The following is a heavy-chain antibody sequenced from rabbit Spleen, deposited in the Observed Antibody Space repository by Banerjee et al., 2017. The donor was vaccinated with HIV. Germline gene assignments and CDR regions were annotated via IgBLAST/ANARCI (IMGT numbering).Heavy chain of an antibody. Sequence: QSLEESGGDLVKPGASLTLTCIASGGSFSGNSYMCWVRQAPGKGLEWIAFIDTGSSGFTYFASWAKGRFSISKTSSTTVTLQMTSLTAADTAAYFCARDTSSSFSSCSMDLWGPGTLVTVS. CDR2: IDTGSSGFT. D-gene: IGHD1-1*01. J-gene: IGHJ6*01. CDR1: GGSFSGNSY. V-gene: IGHV1S40*01. CDR3: ARDTSSSFSSCSMDL.